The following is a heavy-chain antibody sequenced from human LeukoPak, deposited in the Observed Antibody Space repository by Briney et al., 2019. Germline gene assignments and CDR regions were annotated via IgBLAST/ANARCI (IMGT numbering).Heavy chain of an antibody. Sequence: GGSLRLSCAASGFTFTNAWMNWVRQAPGKGLEWVGRIKSKTDGGTTDYAAPVKGRFTISRDDSKNTLYLQMNSLKTEDTAVYYCTTKRYGSGDYYFDYWGQGTLVTVSS. CDR1: GFTFTNAW. CDR3: TTKRYGSGDYYFDY. J-gene: IGHJ4*02. CDR2: IKSKTDGGTT. V-gene: IGHV3-15*01. D-gene: IGHD3-10*01.